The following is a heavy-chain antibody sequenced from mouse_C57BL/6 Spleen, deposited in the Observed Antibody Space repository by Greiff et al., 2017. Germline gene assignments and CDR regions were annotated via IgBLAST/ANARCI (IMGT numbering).Heavy chain of an antibody. V-gene: IGHV1-81*01. CDR1: GYTFTSYG. CDR3: ARGYGDYVASSWFAY. J-gene: IGHJ3*01. Sequence: QVQLQQSGAELARPGASVKLSCKASGYTFTSYGISWVKQRTGQGLEWIGEIYPRSGNTYHNEKFKGKATLTADKSSSTAYMELRSLTSEDSAVYFCARGYGDYVASSWFAYWGQGTLVTVSA. CDR2: IYPRSGNT. D-gene: IGHD2-13*01.